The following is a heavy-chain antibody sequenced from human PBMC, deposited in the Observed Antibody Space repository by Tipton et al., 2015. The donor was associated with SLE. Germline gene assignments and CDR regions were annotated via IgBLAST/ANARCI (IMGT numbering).Heavy chain of an antibody. CDR2: IFHSGST. D-gene: IGHD2-15*01. CDR3: ARVRVVAATGWFDS. J-gene: IGHJ5*01. V-gene: IGHV4-4*02. Sequence: TLSLTCTVSGGSISSSIWWTWVRQPPGKGLEWIGEIFHSGSTNYNPSLRGRVTMSLDKSKNQFSLKLSSATAADTAVYYCARVRVVAATGWFDSWGQGTLVIVSS. CDR1: GGSISSSIW.